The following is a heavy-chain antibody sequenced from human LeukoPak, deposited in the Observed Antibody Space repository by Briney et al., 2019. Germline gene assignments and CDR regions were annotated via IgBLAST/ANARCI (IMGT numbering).Heavy chain of an antibody. CDR2: IRSKANSYAT. Sequence: GGSLRLSCAASGFTLSGSAMHWVRQASGKGLEWVGRIRSKANSYATAYAASVSGRFTISRDDSKNTAYLQMNSLKTEVTAVYYCAKGYHSSSWSLYYYYYYYMDVWGKGTTVTISS. J-gene: IGHJ6*03. V-gene: IGHV3-73*01. CDR1: GFTLSGSA. CDR3: AKGYHSSSWSLYYYYYYYMDV. D-gene: IGHD6-13*01.